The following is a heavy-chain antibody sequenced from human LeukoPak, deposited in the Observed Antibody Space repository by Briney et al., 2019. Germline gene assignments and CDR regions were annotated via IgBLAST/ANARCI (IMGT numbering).Heavy chain of an antibody. CDR2: IYYSGST. CDR1: GGPISSYY. V-gene: IGHV4-59*01. CDR3: ARERDGYPQY. Sequence: SETLSLTCTVSGGPISSYYWSWIRQPPGKGLEWIGYIYYSGSTNYNPSLKSRVTISVDTSKNQFSLKLSSVTAADTAVYYCARERDGYPQYWGQGTLVTVSS. D-gene: IGHD5-24*01. J-gene: IGHJ4*02.